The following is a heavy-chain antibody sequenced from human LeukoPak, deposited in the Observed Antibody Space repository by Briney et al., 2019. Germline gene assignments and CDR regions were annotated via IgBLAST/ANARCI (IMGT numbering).Heavy chain of an antibody. CDR1: GFTFSSYW. Sequence: GGSLRLSCAASGFTFSSYWMHWVRQAPGKGLVWASRINSDGSSTSYAGSVKGRFTISRDNAKNTLYLQMNSLRAEDTAVYYCATLTIVAAGTNGDYWGQGTLVTVSS. V-gene: IGHV3-74*01. D-gene: IGHD6-13*01. CDR3: ATLTIVAAGTNGDY. CDR2: INSDGSST. J-gene: IGHJ4*02.